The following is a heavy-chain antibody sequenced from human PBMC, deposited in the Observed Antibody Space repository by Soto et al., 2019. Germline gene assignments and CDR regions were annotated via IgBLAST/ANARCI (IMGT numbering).Heavy chain of an antibody. J-gene: IGHJ4*02. D-gene: IGHD3-10*01. CDR2: ISYDGSNK. CDR1: GFTFSSYG. Sequence: QVQLVESGGGVVQPGRSLRLSCAASGFTFSSYGMHWVRQAPGKGLEWVAVISYDGSNKYYADSVKGRFTISRDNSKNTLYLQMNSLRAEDTAVYYCAKLPGSYGSGSAYSDYWGQGTLVTVSS. CDR3: AKLPGSYGSGSAYSDY. V-gene: IGHV3-30*18.